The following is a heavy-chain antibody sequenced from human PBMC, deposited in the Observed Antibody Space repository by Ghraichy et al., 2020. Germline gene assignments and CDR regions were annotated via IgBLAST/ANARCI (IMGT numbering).Heavy chain of an antibody. D-gene: IGHD1-26*01. Sequence: ASVKVSCKASGYTFTSYDINWVRQATGQGLEWMGWMNPNSGNTGYAQKFQGRVTMTWSTSISTAYMELSSLRSEDTAMYYCARGDLIVGGTDYWGQGTLVTVSS. CDR2: MNPNSGNT. CDR1: GYTFTSYD. J-gene: IGHJ4*02. V-gene: IGHV1-8*02. CDR3: ARGDLIVGGTDY.